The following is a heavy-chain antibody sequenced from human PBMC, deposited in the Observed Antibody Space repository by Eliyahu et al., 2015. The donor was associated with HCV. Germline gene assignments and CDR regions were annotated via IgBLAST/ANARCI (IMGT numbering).Heavy chain of an antibody. J-gene: IGHJ4*02. D-gene: IGHD3-16*01. CDR3: ARGRDYIWGS. Sequence: QVQLQESGPGLVKPSGTLSLTCSVSGVSISSSFSHWWSWVRQPPGKGLEWIGEIHHSGSTNYNPSLQSRVTMSVDESKNQFSLKLKSMTAADTAVYHCARGRDYIWGSWGQGTLVTVSS. CDR2: IHHSGST. V-gene: IGHV4-4*02. CDR1: GVSISSSFSHW.